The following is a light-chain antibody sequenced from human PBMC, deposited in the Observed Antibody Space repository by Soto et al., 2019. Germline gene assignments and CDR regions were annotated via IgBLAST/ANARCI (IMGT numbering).Light chain of an antibody. CDR2: LGS. V-gene: IGKV2-28*01. CDR3: MQTLQTSFT. Sequence: DIVMTQSPLSLPVTPGEPASISCRSSQSLLHSNGYNYLDWYLQKPGQSPQLLIYLGSNRASGVPDRCCGSGSGTDFTLKINRVEAEDVGVYYCMQTLQTSFTFGPGTKVDIK. CDR1: QSLLHSNGYNY. J-gene: IGKJ3*01.